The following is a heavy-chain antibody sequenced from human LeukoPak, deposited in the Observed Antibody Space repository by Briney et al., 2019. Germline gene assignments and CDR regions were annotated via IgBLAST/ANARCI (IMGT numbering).Heavy chain of an antibody. CDR3: ARDSIGSGSPAGYFR. CDR1: GYTFTGYY. V-gene: IGHV1-2*02. D-gene: IGHD3-10*01. CDR2: INPNSGGT. J-gene: IGHJ4*02. Sequence: GASVKVSCKASGYTFTGYYMHWVRQAPGQGLEWMGWINPNSGGTNYAQKFQGRVTMTRNTPISTAYMELSRLRSDDTAVYYCARDSIGSGSPAGYFRWGQGTLVTVSS.